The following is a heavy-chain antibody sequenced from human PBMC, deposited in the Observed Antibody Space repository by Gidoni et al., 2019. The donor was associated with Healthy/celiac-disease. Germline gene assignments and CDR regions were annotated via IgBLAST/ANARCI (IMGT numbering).Heavy chain of an antibody. D-gene: IGHD3-10*01. CDR2: IYSGGST. V-gene: IGHV3-53*04. CDR1: GFTVSSNY. Sequence: EVQLVESGGGLVQPGWSLRLSCAASGFTVSSNYMSWVRQAPGKGLEWVSVIYSGGSTYYADSVKGRFTISRHNSKNTLYLQMNSLRAEDTAVYYCARERYVGAYYYYGMDVWGQGTTVTVSS. J-gene: IGHJ6*02. CDR3: ARERYVGAYYYYGMDV.